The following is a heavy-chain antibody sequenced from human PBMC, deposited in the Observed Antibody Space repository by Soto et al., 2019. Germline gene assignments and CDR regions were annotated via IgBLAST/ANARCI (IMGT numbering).Heavy chain of an antibody. CDR3: ARDVFCGGAPACPDMDV. CDR2: ISVYNGNT. J-gene: IGHJ6*02. Sequence: SXKVSYKASGYTXNGYSIPLVRQAPGQGLEWIGRISVYNGNTNYARTLRGRLTLTTDTSTSTAYIELRSLTSYDTAVYYCARDVFCGGAPACPDMDVWGQGTTGTVSS. D-gene: IGHD2-21*01. V-gene: IGHV1-18*04. CDR1: GYTXNGYS.